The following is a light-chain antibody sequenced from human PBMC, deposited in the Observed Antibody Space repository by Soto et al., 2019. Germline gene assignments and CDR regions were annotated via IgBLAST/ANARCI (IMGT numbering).Light chain of an antibody. CDR1: SSDVGGYNF. V-gene: IGLV2-8*01. CDR3: SSFGGGNKVL. J-gene: IGLJ3*02. CDR2: EVD. Sequence: QSALTQPPSASGSPGQSVTISCTGTSSDVGGYNFVSWYQQHPGKVPNSVIYEVDKRPSGVPDRFSGSKSGNTASLTGSGLQAEDEADYYCSSFGGGNKVLFGGGTKLTVL.